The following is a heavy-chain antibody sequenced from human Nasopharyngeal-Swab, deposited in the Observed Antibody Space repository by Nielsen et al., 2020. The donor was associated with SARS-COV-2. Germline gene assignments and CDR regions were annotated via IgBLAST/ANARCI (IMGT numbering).Heavy chain of an antibody. CDR3: ARSSPGSPGGYYYGMDV. CDR2: IYYSGST. CDR1: GGSISSSSYY. Sequence: GSLRLSCTVSGGSISSSSYYWGWIRQPPGKGLEWIESIYYSGSTYYNPSLKGRVTISVDTSKNQFSLKLSSVTAADTAVYYCARSSPGSPGGYYYGMDVWGQGTTVTVSS. D-gene: IGHD3-10*01. J-gene: IGHJ6*02. V-gene: IGHV4-39*07.